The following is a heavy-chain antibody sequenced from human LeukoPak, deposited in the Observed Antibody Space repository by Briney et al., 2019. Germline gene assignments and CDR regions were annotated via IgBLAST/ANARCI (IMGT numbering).Heavy chain of an antibody. CDR1: GGSISSYY. D-gene: IGHD3-10*01. J-gene: IGHJ4*02. CDR2: INHSGST. Sequence: SETLSLTCTVSGGSISSYYWSWIRQPPGKGLEWIGEINHSGSTNYNPSLKSRVTISVDTSKNQFSLKLSSVTAADTAVYYCARKGGKYYGFSYWGQGTLVTVSS. V-gene: IGHV4-34*01. CDR3: ARKGGKYYGFSY.